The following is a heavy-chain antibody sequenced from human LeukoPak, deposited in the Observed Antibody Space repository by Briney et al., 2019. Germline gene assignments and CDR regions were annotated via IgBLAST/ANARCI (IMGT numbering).Heavy chain of an antibody. CDR2: ISPYYDNT. CDR3: ARDFIWNYPPNWFDP. CDR1: GYTFTSYG. D-gene: IGHD1-7*01. V-gene: IGHV1-18*01. Sequence: ASVKVSCKVSGYTFTSYGISWVRQAPGQGLEWMGWISPYYDNTNYVQNLRGRVSMTADTSTSTAYMELRSLRSDDTAVYYCARDFIWNYPPNWFDPWGQGTLVTVSS. J-gene: IGHJ5*02.